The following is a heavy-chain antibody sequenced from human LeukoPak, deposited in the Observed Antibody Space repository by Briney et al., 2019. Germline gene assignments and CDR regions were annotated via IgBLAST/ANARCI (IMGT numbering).Heavy chain of an antibody. V-gene: IGHV1-2*02. CDR2: INPNSGGT. CDR3: ARDSITMVRGVIGY. CDR1: GYTFTGYY. Sequence: PEASVKVPCKASGYTFTGYYMHWVRQAPGQGLEWMGWINPNSGGTNYAQKFQGRVTMTRDTSISTAYMELSRLRSDDTAVYYCARDSITMVRGVIGYWGQGTLVTVSS. J-gene: IGHJ4*02. D-gene: IGHD3-10*01.